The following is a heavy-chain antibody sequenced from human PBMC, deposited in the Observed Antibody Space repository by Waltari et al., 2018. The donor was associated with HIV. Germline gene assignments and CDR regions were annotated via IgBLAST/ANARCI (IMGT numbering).Heavy chain of an antibody. CDR3: ARCGGVTATCDS. D-gene: IGHD2-21*01. Sequence: SWTRQHPGKGLEWIGYIYNSGSTYYNSSLQSRVTISADTSKNQFSLKMNSVTAADTAVYYCARCGGVTATCDSWGQGILVTVSS. V-gene: IGHV4-31*02. J-gene: IGHJ4*02. CDR2: IYNSGST.